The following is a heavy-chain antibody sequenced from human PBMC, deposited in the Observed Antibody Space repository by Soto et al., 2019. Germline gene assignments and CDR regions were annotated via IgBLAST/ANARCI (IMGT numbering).Heavy chain of an antibody. CDR3: AHRVLRTVFGLVTTTAIYFDF. V-gene: IGHV2-5*02. D-gene: IGHD3-3*01. J-gene: IGHJ4*02. CDR1: GFSLTTSGVG. Sequence: QITLNESGPTQVKPRQTLTLTCTFSGFSLTTSGVGVGWIRQSPGKAPEWLALIYWDDDKRYSPSLKSRLTIHKATSKNQVVLTMADLDPADTATYYCAHRVLRTVFGLVTTTAIYFDFWGQGAPVALSS. CDR2: IYWDDDK.